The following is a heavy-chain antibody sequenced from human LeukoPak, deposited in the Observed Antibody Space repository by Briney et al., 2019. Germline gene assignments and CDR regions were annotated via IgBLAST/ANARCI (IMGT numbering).Heavy chain of an antibody. CDR1: GGSISSSSYY. Sequence: SETLSLTCTVSGGSISSSSYYWGWLRQPPGKGLEWIGSIYYSGSTYYNPSLKSRVTISVDTSKNQFSLKLSSVTAADTAVYYCARIGADIVVVPATYGMDVWGQGTTVTVSS. J-gene: IGHJ6*02. CDR3: ARIGADIVVVPATYGMDV. CDR2: IYYSGST. D-gene: IGHD2-2*01. V-gene: IGHV4-39*01.